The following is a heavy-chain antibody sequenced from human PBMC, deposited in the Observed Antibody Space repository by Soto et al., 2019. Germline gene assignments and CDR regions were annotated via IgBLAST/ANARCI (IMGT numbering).Heavy chain of an antibody. CDR2: IYHTGTT. Sequence: SETLSLTCSVPGGSISSIDYFWSWIRQPPGKGLEWIGFIYHTGTTYYNPSLRSRVTISIDTSKSQFSMKSNSVTAADTAVYYCARVMAAMQNWLDPWGQGTLVT. CDR3: ARVMAAMQNWLDP. CDR1: GGSISSIDYF. D-gene: IGHD2-2*01. V-gene: IGHV4-30-4*01. J-gene: IGHJ5*02.